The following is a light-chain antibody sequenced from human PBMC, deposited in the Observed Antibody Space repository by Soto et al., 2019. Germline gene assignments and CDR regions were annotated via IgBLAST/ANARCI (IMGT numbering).Light chain of an antibody. CDR2: WAS. Sequence: DIVMTQSPDSLAVSLGERATINCKSSQSVLYSSNNENYLAWYQQKPGQPPKLLIYWASTRESGVPDRFSGGGSGTDFTLTISSLQAEDVAVYYCQQYYSPPYTFGQGAKLEIK. V-gene: IGKV4-1*01. CDR3: QQYYSPPYT. CDR1: QSVLYSSNNENY. J-gene: IGKJ2*01.